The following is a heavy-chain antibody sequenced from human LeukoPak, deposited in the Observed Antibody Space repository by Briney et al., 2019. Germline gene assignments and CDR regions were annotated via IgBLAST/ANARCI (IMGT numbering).Heavy chain of an antibody. CDR3: ARFVIPWVQNRGSLRGHDAFDI. Sequence: GASVKVSCKASGGTFSSYAISWVRQAPGQGLEWMGGIIPIFGTANYAQKFQGRVTITADESTSTAYMELSSLRSEDTAVYYCARFVIPWVQNRGSLRGHDAFDIWGQGTMVTVSS. CDR1: GGTFSSYA. V-gene: IGHV1-69*13. J-gene: IGHJ3*02. D-gene: IGHD3-16*02. CDR2: IIPIFGTA.